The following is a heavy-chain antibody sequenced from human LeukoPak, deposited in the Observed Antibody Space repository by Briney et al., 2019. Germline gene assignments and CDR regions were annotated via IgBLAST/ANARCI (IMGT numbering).Heavy chain of an antibody. Sequence: GGSLRLSCAASGFTFSSYAMSWVRQAPGKGLEWVSAISGSGGSTYCADSVKGRFTISRDNSKNTLYLQMNSLRAEDTAVYYCAKDQRFLEWLFDYWGQGTLVTVSS. CDR3: AKDQRFLEWLFDY. CDR2: ISGSGGST. D-gene: IGHD3-3*01. CDR1: GFTFSSYA. V-gene: IGHV3-23*01. J-gene: IGHJ4*02.